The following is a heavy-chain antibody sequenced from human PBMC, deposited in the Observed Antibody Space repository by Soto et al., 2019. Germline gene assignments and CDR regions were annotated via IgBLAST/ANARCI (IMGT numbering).Heavy chain of an antibody. CDR3: AKVGRLRGAFDI. CDR1: GFAFSSYA. V-gene: IGHV3-23*01. CDR2: ISGSGGST. D-gene: IGHD4-17*01. J-gene: IGHJ3*02. Sequence: GGSLRLSCAASGFAFSSYAMSWVRQAPGKGLEWVSAISGSGGSTYYADSVKGRFTISRDNSKNTLYLQMNSLRAEDTAVYYCAKVGRLRGAFDIWGQGTMVTVSS.